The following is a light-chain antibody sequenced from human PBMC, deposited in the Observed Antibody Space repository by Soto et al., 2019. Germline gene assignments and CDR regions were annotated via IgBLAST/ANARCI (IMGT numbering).Light chain of an antibody. CDR3: AAWDDSLSGV. CDR1: SSNIGSNY. Sequence: QSVLTQPPSASGTPGQRVNISCSGSSSNIGSNYVYWYQQLPGTPPKLLIYRNNQRPSGVPDRFSGSKSGTSASLAISGLRYEDEADYYCAAWDDSLSGVFGGGTKLTVL. V-gene: IGLV1-47*01. CDR2: RNN. J-gene: IGLJ2*01.